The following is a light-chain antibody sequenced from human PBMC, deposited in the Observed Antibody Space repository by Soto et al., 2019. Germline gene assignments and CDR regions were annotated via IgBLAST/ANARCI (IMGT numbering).Light chain of an antibody. CDR2: ASS. Sequence: DIQMTQSPSSLSASVGDRVTITCRASQTVSSYLNWYQQKPGKAPKLLIYASSTLQSGVPSRFSGSGSGTDFTLTISSLQPEDCATYYCQLIYTAPRTFGQGTKVEIK. V-gene: IGKV1-39*01. CDR3: QLIYTAPRT. CDR1: QTVSSY. J-gene: IGKJ1*01.